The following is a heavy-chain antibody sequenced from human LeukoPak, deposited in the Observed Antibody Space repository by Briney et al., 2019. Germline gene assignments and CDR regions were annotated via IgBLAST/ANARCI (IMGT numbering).Heavy chain of an antibody. J-gene: IGHJ3*02. CDR2: IKSRTDGGTA. V-gene: IGHV3-15*01. Sequence: NSGGSLRLSCAASTFTFNNAWMSWVRQAPGKGLEWVSRIKSRTDGGTADYAAPVKGRFTISRDDSKNTLYLQMNSLKTEDTAVYYCTTVVGPAGSHAFDIWGPGTTVTVSS. CDR1: TFTFNNAW. D-gene: IGHD2-15*01. CDR3: TTVVGPAGSHAFDI.